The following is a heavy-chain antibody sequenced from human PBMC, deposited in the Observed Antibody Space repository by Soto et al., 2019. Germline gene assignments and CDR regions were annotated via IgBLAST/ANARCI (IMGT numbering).Heavy chain of an antibody. Sequence: SVKVCCKASGGTFSSYAISWVRQAPGQGLEWMGGIIPIFGTANYAQKFQGRVTITADKSTSTAYMELSSLRSEDTAVYYCARIVGATDNFDYWGQGTQVTVSS. D-gene: IGHD1-26*01. J-gene: IGHJ4*02. CDR3: ARIVGATDNFDY. V-gene: IGHV1-69*06. CDR1: GGTFSSYA. CDR2: IIPIFGTA.